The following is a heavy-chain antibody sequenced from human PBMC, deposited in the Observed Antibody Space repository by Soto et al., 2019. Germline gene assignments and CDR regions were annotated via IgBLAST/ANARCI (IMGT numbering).Heavy chain of an antibody. D-gene: IGHD3-22*01. J-gene: IGHJ3*02. Sequence: ASVQVSCKASGYTFTSYYMHWVRQAPGQGLEWMGIINPSGGSTSYAQKFQGRVTMTRDTSTSTVYMELSSLSSEDTAVYYCGSNNYYDTSGMDVFDIGGKGKVVTV. CDR2: INPSGGST. CDR1: GYTFTSYY. CDR3: GSNNYYDTSGMDVFDI. V-gene: IGHV1-46*03.